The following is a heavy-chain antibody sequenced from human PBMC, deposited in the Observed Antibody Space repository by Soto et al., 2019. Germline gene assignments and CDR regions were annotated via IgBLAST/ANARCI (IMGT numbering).Heavy chain of an antibody. CDR3: ARVVGYGVDI. J-gene: IGHJ3*02. Sequence: QVQLVESGGGVVQPGRSLRLSCAASGFTVSSYGMHWVRQAPGKGLEWVAVIWYDGSNKYYADSVKGRFTISRDKYKNTLYLQMNSLRDEDTAVYYCARVVGYGVDIGGQGTMVTVSS. CDR2: IWYDGSNK. CDR1: GFTVSSYG. D-gene: IGHD5-18*01. V-gene: IGHV3-33*01.